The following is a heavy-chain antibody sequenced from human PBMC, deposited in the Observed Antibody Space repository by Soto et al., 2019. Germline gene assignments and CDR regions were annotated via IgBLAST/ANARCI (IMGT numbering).Heavy chain of an antibody. D-gene: IGHD3-10*01. CDR3: ARAVVRGFFVPVFYGLDV. J-gene: IGHJ6*04. V-gene: IGHV3-33*01. Sequence: QVQLVESGGGVVQPGGSLRLSCVASGFDFGSYGMQWVRRAPGKGLEWMAVIWYDGSTAYYADSVKGRFTISRDNSKNTLFLHLNSLSAEGTAVYFCARAVVRGFFVPVFYGLDVWGNGTTVTVSS. CDR2: IWYDGSTA. CDR1: GFDFGSYG.